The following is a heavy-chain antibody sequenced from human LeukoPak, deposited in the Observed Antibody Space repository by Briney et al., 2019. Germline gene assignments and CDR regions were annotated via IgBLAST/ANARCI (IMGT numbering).Heavy chain of an antibody. J-gene: IGHJ4*02. CDR1: GGSFSGYY. D-gene: IGHD5-18*01. CDR2: INHSGST. CDR3: ARVSGYSYGSFDY. V-gene: IGHV4-34*01. Sequence: SGTLTLTCAVYGGSFSGYYWSWIRQPPGKGLKWIGEINHSGSTNHNPSLKSRVTISVDTSKNQFSLKLSSVTAADTAVYYCARVSGYSYGSFDYWGQGTLVTVSS.